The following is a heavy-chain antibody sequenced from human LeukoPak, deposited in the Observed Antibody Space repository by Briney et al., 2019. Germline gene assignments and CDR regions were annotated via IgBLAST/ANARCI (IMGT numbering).Heavy chain of an antibody. CDR1: GFIFTNYG. Sequence: ASVKVSCEASGFIFTNYGFNWVRQAPGQGLEWMGWISAYNGNRNYAQNLQGRVTMTTDTSTSTAYMELSSLRSEDTAVYYCARDRGSGSYYYRYYYYGMDVWGQGTTVTVSS. J-gene: IGHJ6*02. V-gene: IGHV1-18*01. CDR2: ISAYNGNR. CDR3: ARDRGSGSYYYRYYYYGMDV. D-gene: IGHD3-10*01.